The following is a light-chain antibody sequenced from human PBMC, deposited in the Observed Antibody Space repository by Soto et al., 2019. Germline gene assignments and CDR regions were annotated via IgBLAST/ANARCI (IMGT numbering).Light chain of an antibody. V-gene: IGKV1-33*01. Sequence: DIPLTQSPSSLSASLGNRVTIXCQASQDIATYLNWYQQKPGKAPNLLIYDASNLETGVPSRFSGGGSGTHFIFTISSLQPEDVATYYCQQYDNLISFGQGTRLEIK. CDR3: QQYDNLIS. CDR2: DAS. J-gene: IGKJ5*01. CDR1: QDIATY.